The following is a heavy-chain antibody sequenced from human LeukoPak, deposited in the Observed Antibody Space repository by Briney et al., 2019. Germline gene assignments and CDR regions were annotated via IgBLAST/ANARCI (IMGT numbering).Heavy chain of an antibody. D-gene: IGHD6-19*01. CDR3: ARAGLVAVAGPFFDY. CDR2: ISGSSSYI. J-gene: IGHJ4*02. Sequence: PGGSLRLSCAASGFTFSSYSMNWVRQAPGKGLEWVSSISGSSSYIYYADSVKGRFTISRDNAKNSLYLQMNSLRAEDTAVYYCARAGLVAVAGPFFDYWGQGTLVTVSS. CDR1: GFTFSSYS. V-gene: IGHV3-21*01.